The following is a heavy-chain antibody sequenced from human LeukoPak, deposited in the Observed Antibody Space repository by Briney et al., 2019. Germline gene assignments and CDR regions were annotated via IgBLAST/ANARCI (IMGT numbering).Heavy chain of an antibody. Sequence: SETLSLTCTASGGSISSYYWSWIRQPPGKGLEWIGYIYYSGSTNYNPSLKSRVTISVDTSKNQFSLKLSSVTAADTAVYYCARSIVGATDFDYWGQGTLVTVSS. CDR2: IYYSGST. CDR1: GGSISSYY. CDR3: ARSIVGATDFDY. J-gene: IGHJ4*02. D-gene: IGHD1-26*01. V-gene: IGHV4-59*01.